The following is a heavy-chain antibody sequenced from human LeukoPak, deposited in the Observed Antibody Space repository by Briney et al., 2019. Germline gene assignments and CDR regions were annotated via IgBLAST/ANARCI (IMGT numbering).Heavy chain of an antibody. CDR3: ARVSYYDTSGYIDFYYYYMDV. CDR2: IYYSGST. J-gene: IGHJ6*03. CDR1: GGSISRYY. V-gene: IGHV4-59*01. D-gene: IGHD3-22*01. Sequence: PSETLSLTCTVSGGSISRYYWSWIRQPPGKGLEWIGYIYYSGSTNYNPSLNSRVTISLDTSKNQFSLRLSSVTAADTALYYCARVSYYDTSGYIDFYYYYMDVWGRGTTVTVSS.